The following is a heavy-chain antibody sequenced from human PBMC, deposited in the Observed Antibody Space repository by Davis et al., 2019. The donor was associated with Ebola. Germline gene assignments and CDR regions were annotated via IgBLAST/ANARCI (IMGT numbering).Heavy chain of an antibody. V-gene: IGHV4-34*01. CDR3: ARARIAVAGQKGYYYYYYGMDV. D-gene: IGHD6-19*01. CDR1: GGSFSGYY. CDR2: INHSGST. Sequence: MPSETLSLTCAVYGGSFSGYYWSWIRQPPGKGLEWIGEINHSGSTNYNPSLQSRVTISVDTSKNQFSLKLSSVTAADTAVYYCARARIAVAGQKGYYYYYYGMDVWDQGTTVTVSS. J-gene: IGHJ6*02.